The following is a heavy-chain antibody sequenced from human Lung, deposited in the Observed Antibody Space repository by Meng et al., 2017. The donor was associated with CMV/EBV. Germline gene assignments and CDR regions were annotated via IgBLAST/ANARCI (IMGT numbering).Heavy chain of an antibody. V-gene: IGHV1-46*01. CDR2: INPSGGST. D-gene: IGHD6-19*01. Sequence: ASVKVSCKASGYTFTSYYMHWVRQAPGQGLEWMGIINPSGGSTSYAQKFQGRVTMTRDTSTSTVYMELSSLRSEDTAVYYCARGVKDRGPSSSSNPYSSGWYYFDYWGQRTLVTVSS. CDR3: ARGVKDRGPSSSSNPYSSGWYYFDY. J-gene: IGHJ4*02. CDR1: GYTFTSYY.